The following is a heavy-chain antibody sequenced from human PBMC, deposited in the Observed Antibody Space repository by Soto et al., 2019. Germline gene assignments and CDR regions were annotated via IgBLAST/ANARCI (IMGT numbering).Heavy chain of an antibody. CDR1: GFSFSSSSYY. CDR3: ECLRVGSDGNGDYGMNV. CDR2: IYYSGST. D-gene: IGHD2-8*01. V-gene: IGHV4-39*01. J-gene: IGHJ6*04. Sequence: AETLSLTCAVSGFSFSSSSYYWGWMRQRPGQELEWIGSIYYSGSTYNNPSIKSTVTISVDAYKNQFSLKLSSVSAADTAVYYCECLRVGSDGNGDYGMNVWGEGTAGTVPQ.